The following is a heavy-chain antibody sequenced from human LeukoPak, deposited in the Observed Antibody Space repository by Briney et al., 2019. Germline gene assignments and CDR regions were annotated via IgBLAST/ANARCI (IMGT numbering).Heavy chain of an antibody. Sequence: PGGSLRLSCAASGFTFSSYSMNWVRQAPGKGLEWVSYISSASGSIYYADSVKGRFTISRDTSENTLYLHMNSLRVEDTAVYYCARDPRGNSESPWVYFDYWGQGVLVTVSS. CDR2: ISSASGSI. D-gene: IGHD1-26*01. V-gene: IGHV3-48*01. CDR3: ARDPRGNSESPWVYFDY. J-gene: IGHJ4*02. CDR1: GFTFSSYS.